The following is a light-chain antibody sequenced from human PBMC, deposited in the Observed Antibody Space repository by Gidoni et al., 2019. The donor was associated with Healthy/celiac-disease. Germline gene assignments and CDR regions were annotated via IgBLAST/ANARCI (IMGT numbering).Light chain of an antibody. Sequence: QSALTQPASLSGSPGQSINISCTGTSSDVGSYNLVSWYQQHPGKAPKLMIYEVSKRPSGVSNRFSGSKSGNTASLTISGLQAEDEADYYCCSYAGSSTLVFGGGTKLTVL. J-gene: IGLJ2*01. CDR1: SSDVGSYNL. CDR2: EVS. V-gene: IGLV2-23*02. CDR3: CSYAGSSTLV.